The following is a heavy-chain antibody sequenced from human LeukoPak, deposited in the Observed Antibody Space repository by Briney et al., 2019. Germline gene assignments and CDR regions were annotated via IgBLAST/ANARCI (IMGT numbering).Heavy chain of an antibody. D-gene: IGHD3-10*01. J-gene: IGHJ6*02. CDR3: VSWRGGYYYYYGMDV. Sequence: GGSLRLSCAASGFTFSSYAMHWVRQAPGKGLEWVAVISYDGSNKYYADSVKGRFTISRDNSKNTLYLQMNSLRAEDTAVYYCVSWRGGYYYYYGMDVWGQGTTVTVSS. CDR1: GFTFSSYA. CDR2: ISYDGSNK. V-gene: IGHV3-30-3*01.